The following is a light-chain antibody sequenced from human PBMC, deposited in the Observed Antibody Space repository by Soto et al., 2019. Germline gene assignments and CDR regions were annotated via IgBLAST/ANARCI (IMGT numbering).Light chain of an antibody. CDR1: SSNIGAGYD. CDR2: GNS. CDR3: QSYDSSLSALYV. V-gene: IGLV1-40*01. Sequence: QSVLTQPPSVSGAPGQRVTISCTGSSSNIGAGYDVHWYQQLPGTAPKLLIYGNSNRPSGVPDRFPGSKSGTSASLAITGLQAEDEADYDCQSYDSSLSALYVFGTGTKVTV. J-gene: IGLJ1*01.